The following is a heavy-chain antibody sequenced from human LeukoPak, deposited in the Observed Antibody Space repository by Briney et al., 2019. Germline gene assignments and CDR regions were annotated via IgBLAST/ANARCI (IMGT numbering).Heavy chain of an antibody. J-gene: IGHJ6*02. CDR2: IYYSGST. V-gene: IGHV4-30-4*01. D-gene: IGHD2-8*01. Sequence: PPQTLSLTCTVSGGSISSGDYYWRWIRQPPGKGLEWIGYIYYSGSTYYNPSLKSRVTISVDTSKNQFSLKLSSVTAADTAVYYCARGSMVYAPYYYYGMDVWGQGTTVTVSS. CDR3: ARGSMVYAPYYYYGMDV. CDR1: GGSISSGDYY.